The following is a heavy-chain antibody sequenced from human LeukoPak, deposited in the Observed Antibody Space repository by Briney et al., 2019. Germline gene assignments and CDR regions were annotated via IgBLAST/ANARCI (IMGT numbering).Heavy chain of an antibody. D-gene: IGHD3-10*01. J-gene: IGHJ6*03. V-gene: IGHV1-46*01. CDR3: ARGSDYYTPSGAHYYYMDV. CDR2: INPTGGST. CDR1: GYTFTSYY. Sequence: ASVKVSCKASGYTFTSYYMHWVRQAPGQGLEWMGLINPTGGSTGYAQKFQGRVTITADKSTSTAYMELSSLRSDDTAVYYCARGSDYYTPSGAHYYYMDVWGKGTTVTVSS.